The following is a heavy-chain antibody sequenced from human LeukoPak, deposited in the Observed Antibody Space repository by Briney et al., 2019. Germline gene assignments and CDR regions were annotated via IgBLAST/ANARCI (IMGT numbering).Heavy chain of an antibody. J-gene: IGHJ4*02. CDR3: ARLTYCSSTSCYGGELDY. CDR1: GGSISSSSYY. V-gene: IGHV4-39*07. Sequence: SETLSLTCTVSGGSISSSSYYWGWIRQPPGKGLEWIGSLYHSGSTYYNPSLKSRVTISVDTSKNQFSLKLSSVTAADTAVYYCARLTYCSSTSCYGGELDYWGQGTLVTVSS. D-gene: IGHD2-2*01. CDR2: LYHSGST.